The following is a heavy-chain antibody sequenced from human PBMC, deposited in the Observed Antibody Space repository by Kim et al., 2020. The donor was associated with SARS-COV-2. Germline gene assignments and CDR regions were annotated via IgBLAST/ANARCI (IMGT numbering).Heavy chain of an antibody. CDR3: ARRITMVQGGRWFDP. CDR2: INHSGST. D-gene: IGHD3-10*01. Sequence: SETLSLTCAVYGGSFSGYYWSWIRQPPGKGLEWIGEINHSGSTNYNPSLKSRVTISVDTSKNQFSLKLSSVTAADTAVYYCARRITMVQGGRWFDPWGQGTLVTVSS. CDR1: GGSFSGYY. J-gene: IGHJ5*02. V-gene: IGHV4-34*01.